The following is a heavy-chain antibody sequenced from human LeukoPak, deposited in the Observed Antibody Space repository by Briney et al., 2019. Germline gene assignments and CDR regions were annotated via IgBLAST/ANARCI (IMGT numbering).Heavy chain of an antibody. CDR1: GYTFTSFG. J-gene: IGHJ4*02. Sequence: ASVKVSCKPSGYTFTSFGISWVRQAPGQGPEWMGWSGAYNGDTNYAQKFQGRVTMTTDASTSTAYMDLRSLSSDDTAVYYCTRDHCRGDNCPSFDYWGQGTLVTVFS. V-gene: IGHV1-18*04. D-gene: IGHD2-15*01. CDR3: TRDHCRGDNCPSFDY. CDR2: SGAYNGDT.